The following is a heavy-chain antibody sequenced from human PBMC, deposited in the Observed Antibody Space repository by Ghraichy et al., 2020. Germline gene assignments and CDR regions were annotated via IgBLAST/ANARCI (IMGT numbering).Heavy chain of an antibody. CDR1: GGSVSSAYYY. CDR2: VYYSGTT. D-gene: IGHD3-10*01. CDR3: ASLMRYCHSGSYFYYFDN. V-gene: IGHV4-61*01. Sequence: SETLSLTCTVSGGSVSSAYYYWSWIRQPPGKGLEWIGHVYYSGTTNYNPSLKSQVTISVETSNNQFSLKLNSVTAADTAVYYCASLMRYCHSGSYFYYFDNWGQGTLVTVSS. J-gene: IGHJ4*02.